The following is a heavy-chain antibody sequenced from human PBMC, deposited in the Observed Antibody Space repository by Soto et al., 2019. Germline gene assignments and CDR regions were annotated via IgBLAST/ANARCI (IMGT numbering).Heavy chain of an antibody. CDR2: IDRSGSPI. J-gene: IGHJ4*02. V-gene: IGHV3-48*03. D-gene: IGHD1-7*01. CDR1: GFTFSSYE. CDR3: ATKIFGTTYFGN. Sequence: GGSLRLSCAASGFTFSSYEMNWVRQAPGKGLEWVSYIDRSGSPIYYADSVKGRFTISRDNAETSLYLQMHSLRVDDTAIYYCATKIFGTTYFGNWGRGALVTFTS.